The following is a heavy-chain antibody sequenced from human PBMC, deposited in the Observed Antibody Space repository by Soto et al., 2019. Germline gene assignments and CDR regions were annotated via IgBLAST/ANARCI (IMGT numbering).Heavy chain of an antibody. CDR3: ARDNWNYVNYYYGTDV. CDR1: GFTFSSYS. J-gene: IGHJ6*02. CDR2: ISSSSSYI. D-gene: IGHD1-7*01. V-gene: IGHV3-21*01. Sequence: GGSLRLTCAASGFTFSSYSMNWVRQAPGKGLEWVSSISSSSSYIYYADSVKGRFTISRDNAKNSLYLQMNSLRAEDTDVYYCARDNWNYVNYYYGTDVWGQGTTVTVSS.